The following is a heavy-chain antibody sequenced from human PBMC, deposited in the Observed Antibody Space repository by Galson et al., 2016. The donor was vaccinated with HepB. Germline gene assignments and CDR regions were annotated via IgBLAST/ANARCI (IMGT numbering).Heavy chain of an antibody. J-gene: IGHJ4*02. CDR3: AKDYRYGDSCCHFDS. V-gene: IGHV3-30*04. D-gene: IGHD2-15*01. CDR2: TSQDENNK. Sequence: SLRLSCAASGFTFSNYAMHWVRQAPGKGLEWVAVTSQDENNKYYADSVKGRFTISRDNSKNTLYLQMNSLRAEDTAVYYCAKDYRYGDSCCHFDSWGQGTLLTVSS. CDR1: GFTFSNYA.